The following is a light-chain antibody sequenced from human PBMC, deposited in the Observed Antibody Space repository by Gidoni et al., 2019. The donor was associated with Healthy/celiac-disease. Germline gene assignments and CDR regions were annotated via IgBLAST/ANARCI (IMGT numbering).Light chain of an antibody. Sequence: DIQMTQSPSTLSASVGDRVTITCRASQSISSWLAWYQQKPGKAPKLLIYKASSLESGVPSRFSGSGSGTEFTLTIRSLQPDDFATYYCQQYNSYSLAFGQXTKVEIK. CDR2: KAS. CDR1: QSISSW. J-gene: IGKJ1*01. V-gene: IGKV1-5*03. CDR3: QQYNSYSLA.